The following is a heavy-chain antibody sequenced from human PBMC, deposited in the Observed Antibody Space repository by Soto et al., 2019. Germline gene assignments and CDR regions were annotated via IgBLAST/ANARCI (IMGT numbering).Heavy chain of an antibody. J-gene: IGHJ4*02. D-gene: IGHD1-26*01. CDR3: ARGDARGTGQEEFDF. V-gene: IGHV3-30*04. CDR1: GFTFSSYA. Sequence: GGSLRLSCAASGFTFSSYAMNWVRQAPGKGLQWVALISYDGSIKYYGDSVKGRFTISRDNSKNTLFLQLNSLRADDTAVYYCARGDARGTGQEEFDFWGQGALVTVSS. CDR2: ISYDGSIK.